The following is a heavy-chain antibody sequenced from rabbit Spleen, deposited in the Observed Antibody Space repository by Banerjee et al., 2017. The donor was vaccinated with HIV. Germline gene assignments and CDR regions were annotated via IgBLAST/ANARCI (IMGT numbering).Heavy chain of an antibody. CDR1: GFSFSDRDV. CDR3: ARDLLGVIGWNFYL. Sequence: QEQLVESGGGLVPPEGSLTLTCKVSGFSFSDRDVMCWVRQAPGKGLEWIVCINAATAKPVYATWARGRFTISRTSSTTVTLRMTSLTAADRATYFCARDLLGVIGWNFYLWGPGTLVTVS. J-gene: IGHJ4*01. CDR2: INAATAKP. V-gene: IGHV1S45*01. D-gene: IGHD1-1*01.